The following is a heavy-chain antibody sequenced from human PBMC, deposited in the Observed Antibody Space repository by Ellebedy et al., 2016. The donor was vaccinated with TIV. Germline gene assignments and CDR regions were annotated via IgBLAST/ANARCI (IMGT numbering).Heavy chain of an antibody. J-gene: IGHJ4*02. CDR2: IYSGGST. CDR1: GFTVSSNY. CDR3: ARGRVGATSTLDY. V-gene: IGHV3-53*05. Sequence: PGGSLRLSCAASGFTVSSNYMSWVRQAPGKGLEWVSVIYSGGSTYYADSVKGRFTISRDNSKNTLYLQMNSLRAEETAVYYCARGRVGATSTLDYWGQGTLVTVSS. D-gene: IGHD1-26*01.